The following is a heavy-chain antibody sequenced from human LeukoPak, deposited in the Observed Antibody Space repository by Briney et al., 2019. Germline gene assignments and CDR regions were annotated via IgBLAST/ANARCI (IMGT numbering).Heavy chain of an antibody. V-gene: IGHV5-51*01. CDR2: TFAGYSYS. CDR1: GYNFTPYC. D-gene: IGHD4-17*01. Sequence: GESLKISCHRSGYNFTPYCIVWLRQMAGKSLEWMVITFAGYSYSIYSPSLQGQVTMSVDKSISTAYLQWSSLKASDTAMYYCARHFHPAETTGGYFDLWGRGTLVTVSA. J-gene: IGHJ2*01. CDR3: ARHFHPAETTGGYFDL.